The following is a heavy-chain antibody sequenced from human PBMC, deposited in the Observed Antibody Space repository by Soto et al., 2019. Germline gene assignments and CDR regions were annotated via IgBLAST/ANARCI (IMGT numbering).Heavy chain of an antibody. CDR1: GFTFSSYG. D-gene: IGHD3-3*01. V-gene: IGHV3-33*01. J-gene: IGHJ3*02. CDR3: ASWLYYDFWSGYSRTGDDAFDI. Sequence: QVQLVESGGGVVQPGRSLRLSCAASGFTFSSYGMHWVRQAPGKGLEWVAVIWYDGSNKYYADSVKGRFTISRDNYKNALYLQMNSLRAEDTAVYYCASWLYYDFWSGYSRTGDDAFDIWGQGTMVTVSS. CDR2: IWYDGSNK.